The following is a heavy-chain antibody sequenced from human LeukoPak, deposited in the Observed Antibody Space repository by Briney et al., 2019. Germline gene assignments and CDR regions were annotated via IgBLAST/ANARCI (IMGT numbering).Heavy chain of an antibody. CDR1: GFTFSSYA. V-gene: IGHV3-23*01. J-gene: IGHJ4*02. CDR3: ARELYSSSWYSGFDY. Sequence: GGSLRLSCAASGFTFSSYAMSWVRQAPGKGLEWVSAISGSGGSTYYADSVKGRFTISRDNSKNTLYLQMNSLRAEDTAVYYCARELYSSSWYSGFDYWGQGTLVTVSS. D-gene: IGHD6-13*01. CDR2: ISGSGGST.